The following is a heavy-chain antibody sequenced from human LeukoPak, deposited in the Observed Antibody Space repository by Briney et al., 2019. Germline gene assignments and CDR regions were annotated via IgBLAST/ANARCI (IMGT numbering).Heavy chain of an antibody. CDR3: ARDYYDSSGYYGPDY. CDR2: IWYDGSNK. J-gene: IGHJ4*02. D-gene: IGHD3-22*01. CDR1: GFTFSSYG. V-gene: IGHV3-33*01. Sequence: GGSLRLSCAASGFTFSSYGMHWVRQAPGKGLEWVAVIWYDGSNKYYADCVKGRFTISRDNSKNTLYLQMNSLRAEDTAVYYCARDYYDSSGYYGPDYWGQGTLVTVSS.